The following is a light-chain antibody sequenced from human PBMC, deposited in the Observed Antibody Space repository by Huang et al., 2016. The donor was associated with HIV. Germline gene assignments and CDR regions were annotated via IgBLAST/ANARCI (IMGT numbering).Light chain of an antibody. CDR2: SAS. CDR1: QDISIW. V-gene: IGKV1-12*01. J-gene: IGKJ5*01. Sequence: DIQMTQSPSSVSASEGDTVTITCRASQDISIWLAWYQQKPREAPTLLIHSASILVSGVSSRFSGSGSGTNFSLTIKGLRPDDFATYYCLQADISPRSFGQGTRL. CDR3: LQADISPRS.